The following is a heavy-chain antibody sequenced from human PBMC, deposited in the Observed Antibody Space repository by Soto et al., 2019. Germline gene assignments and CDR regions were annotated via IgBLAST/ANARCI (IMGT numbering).Heavy chain of an antibody. J-gene: IGHJ5*02. CDR3: AKGRSYHRVVTEINNWFDP. CDR1: GGSISSRSDY. CDR2: IYYSGST. D-gene: IGHD3-3*01. V-gene: IGHV4-39*07. Sequence: PXETLSLTCTVCGGSISSRSDYGGWIRQPPGKGLEWIGSIYYSGSTYYNPSLKSRVTISVDTSKNQFSLKLSSVTAADTAVYYCAKGRSYHRVVTEINNWFDPCGQGTLVTVSS.